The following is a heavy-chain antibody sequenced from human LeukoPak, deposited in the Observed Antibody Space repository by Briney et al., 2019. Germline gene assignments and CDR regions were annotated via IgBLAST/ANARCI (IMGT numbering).Heavy chain of an antibody. J-gene: IGHJ4*02. Sequence: AGGSLRLPCAASGFTFSSYSMNWVRQAPGKGLEWVSSISSSSSYIYYADSVKGRFTISRDNAKNSLYLQMNSLRAEDTAVYYCAREGGGGYDYWGQGTLVTVSS. D-gene: IGHD5-12*01. V-gene: IGHV3-21*01. CDR3: AREGGGGYDY. CDR1: GFTFSSYS. CDR2: ISSSSSYI.